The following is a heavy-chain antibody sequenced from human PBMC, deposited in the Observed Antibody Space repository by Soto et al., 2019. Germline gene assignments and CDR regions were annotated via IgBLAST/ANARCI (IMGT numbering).Heavy chain of an antibody. J-gene: IGHJ4*02. CDR3: ARRYGSGSFDY. Sequence: SETLSLTCAVSVGSISSGGYSWSWIRQPPGKGLEWIGYMYHSGSTYYNPSLKSRVTISIDRSKNQFSLKLSSVTAADTAVYYCARRYGSGSFDYWGQGTLVTVSS. CDR2: MYHSGST. D-gene: IGHD3-10*01. V-gene: IGHV4-30-2*01. CDR1: VGSISSGGYS.